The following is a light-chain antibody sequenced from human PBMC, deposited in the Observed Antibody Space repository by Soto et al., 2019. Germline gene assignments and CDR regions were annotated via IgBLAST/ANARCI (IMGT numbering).Light chain of an antibody. J-gene: IGKJ3*01. CDR2: GAS. V-gene: IGKV3-20*01. CDR1: QSVSNNY. CDR3: HQYGSSPPT. Sequence: EIVLTQSPRTLSLSPGERGTLSCRASQSVSNNYLAWYQQNPGQAPRLLIYGASSRATAIPDRFSGSGSGTDVTLTISRLGPEDFAVYYCHQYGSSPPTFGPGNKVDIK.